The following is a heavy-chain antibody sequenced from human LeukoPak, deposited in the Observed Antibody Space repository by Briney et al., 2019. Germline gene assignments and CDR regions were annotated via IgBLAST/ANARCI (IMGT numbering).Heavy chain of an antibody. D-gene: IGHD1-26*01. CDR1: GGTFSSYA. CDR2: IIPIFGTA. V-gene: IGHV1-69*05. Sequence: SVKVSCKASGGTFSSYAISWVRQAPGQGLEWMGGIIPIFGTANYAQKFQGRVTITTDESTSTAYMELSSLRSEDTAVYYCASEVGATLGYFDYWGQGTLVTVSS. CDR3: ASEVGATLGYFDY. J-gene: IGHJ4*02.